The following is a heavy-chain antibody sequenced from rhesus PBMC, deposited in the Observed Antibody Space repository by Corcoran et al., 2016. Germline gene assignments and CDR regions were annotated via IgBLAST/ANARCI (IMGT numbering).Heavy chain of an antibody. Sequence: QVQLQESGPGLVKPSETLSLTCAVSGGSLSGSYWSWIRQPPGKGLEWLGRIYGRGGNTDYNPSLKSRVTISTAASKNQFSLKLNSVTAADTAVYYCARHGGYCSGDVCYTDNRFDVWGPGVLVTVSS. CDR3: ARHGGYCSGDVCYTDNRFDV. CDR1: GGSLSGSY. J-gene: IGHJ5-1*01. D-gene: IGHD2-39*02. V-gene: IGHV4-160*01. CDR2: IYGRGGNT.